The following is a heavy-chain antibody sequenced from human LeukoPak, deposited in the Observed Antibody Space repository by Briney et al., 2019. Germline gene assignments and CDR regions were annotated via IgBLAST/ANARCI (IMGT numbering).Heavy chain of an antibody. CDR3: ARTLPWDIVVVVAATGGSYGMDV. V-gene: IGHV1-8*01. D-gene: IGHD2-15*01. Sequence: ASVKVSCKASGYTFTSYDINWVRQATGQRLEWMGWMNPNSGNTGYAQKFQGRVTMTRNTSISTAYMELSSLRSEDTAVYYCARTLPWDIVVVVAATGGSYGMDVWGQGTTVTVSS. J-gene: IGHJ6*02. CDR1: GYTFTSYD. CDR2: MNPNSGNT.